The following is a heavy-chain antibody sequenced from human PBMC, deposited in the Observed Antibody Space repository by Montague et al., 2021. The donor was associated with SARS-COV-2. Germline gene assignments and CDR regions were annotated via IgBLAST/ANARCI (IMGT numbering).Heavy chain of an antibody. J-gene: IGHJ4*02. CDR1: GFTFRTYE. Sequence: SLRLSCAASGFTFRTYEMNWVRQAPGKGLEWVSYISSSGSTIYYADSVKGRFTISRDNAKNSLYLQMNSLRAEDTAVYYCARGGRCGELDYWGQGTLVTVST. CDR3: ARGGRCGELDY. CDR2: ISSSGSTI. V-gene: IGHV3-48*03. D-gene: IGHD3-10*01.